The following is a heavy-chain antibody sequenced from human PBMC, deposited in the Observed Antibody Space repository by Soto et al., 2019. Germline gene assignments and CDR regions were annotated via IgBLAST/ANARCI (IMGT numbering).Heavy chain of an antibody. V-gene: IGHV4-4*07. D-gene: IGHD5-18*01. J-gene: IGHJ5*02. CDR1: GGSISSYY. CDR2: IYTSVST. Sequence: SETLSLTCTVSGGSISSYYWSWIRQPAGKGLEWIGRIYTSVSTNYNPSLKSRVTMSVDTSKNQFSLKLSSVTAADTAVYYCARDERGYSYGPNNWFDPWGQGTLVTVSS. CDR3: ARDERGYSYGPNNWFDP.